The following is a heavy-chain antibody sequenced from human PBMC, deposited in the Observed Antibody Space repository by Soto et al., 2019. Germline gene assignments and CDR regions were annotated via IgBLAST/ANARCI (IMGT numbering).Heavy chain of an antibody. CDR2: MNPNSGNT. J-gene: IGHJ4*02. D-gene: IGHD6-13*01. Sequence: QVQLVQSGAEVKKPGASVKVSCKASGYTFTSYDINWVRQATGQGLEWMGWMNPNSGNTVYAQKFQGRVTMTRNTSISTAYMERNSLRSDDTAVYYCARGHSSSWYVCDYWGQGTLVTVSS. CDR1: GYTFTSYD. CDR3: ARGHSSSWYVCDY. V-gene: IGHV1-8*01.